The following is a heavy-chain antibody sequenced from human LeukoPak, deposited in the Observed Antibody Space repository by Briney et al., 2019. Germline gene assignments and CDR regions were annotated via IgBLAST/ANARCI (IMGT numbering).Heavy chain of an antibody. CDR3: ARSFANYYDFCGYEYY. D-gene: IGHD3/OR15-3a*01. V-gene: IGHV4-59*08. J-gene: IGHJ4*02. CDR2: IYYSGST. Sequence: TVSLTRTVCRASIYRYYWSWIRLPPGKGLEGLGYIYYSGSTNNNPSLKRRVTISVASYKHQFPLRLTSVTVADTALYYCARSFANYYDFCGYEYYWGQGTLVTVSS. CDR1: RASIYRYY.